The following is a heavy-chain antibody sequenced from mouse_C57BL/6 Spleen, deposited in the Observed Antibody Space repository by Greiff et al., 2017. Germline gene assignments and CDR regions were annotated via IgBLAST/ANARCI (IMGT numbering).Heavy chain of an antibody. CDR1: GFTFSDYG. V-gene: IGHV5-17*01. CDR3: ARPEGEGGFDY. CDR2: ISSGSSTI. J-gene: IGHJ2*01. Sequence: EVMLVESGGGLVKPGGSLKLSCAASGFTFSDYGMHWVRQAPEKGLEWVAYISSGSSTIYYADTVKGRFTISRDNAKNTLFLQMTSLGAEDTAMYYCARPEGEGGFDYWGQGTTLTVSS.